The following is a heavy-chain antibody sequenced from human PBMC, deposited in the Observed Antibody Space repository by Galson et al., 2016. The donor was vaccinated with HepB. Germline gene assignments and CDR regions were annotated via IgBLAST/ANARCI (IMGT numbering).Heavy chain of an antibody. D-gene: IGHD5-12*01. Sequence: SLRLSCAASGFSFSRYWMSWVRQAPGKGLEWVANIKQDGNKKEYVDSVKGRFTISRDNAKNSLYLQMNSLRDEDTALYYCARQYRGGPSDYWGQGTLVIVSS. V-gene: IGHV3-7*03. CDR3: ARQYRGGPSDY. J-gene: IGHJ4*02. CDR2: IKQDGNKK. CDR1: GFSFSRYW.